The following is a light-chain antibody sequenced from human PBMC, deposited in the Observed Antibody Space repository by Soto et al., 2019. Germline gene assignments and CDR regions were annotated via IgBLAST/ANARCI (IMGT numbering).Light chain of an antibody. Sequence: QSVLTQPASVSGSPGQSITISCTGTSTDVGRYNYVSWYQQHPGKAPKLMVYDVSNRPSWVSNRFSGSKSGITASLTISGLQAEDEADYYCSSYAGSNNFVFGTGTKVTVL. J-gene: IGLJ1*01. V-gene: IGLV2-14*01. CDR2: DVS. CDR1: STDVGRYNY. CDR3: SSYAGSNNFV.